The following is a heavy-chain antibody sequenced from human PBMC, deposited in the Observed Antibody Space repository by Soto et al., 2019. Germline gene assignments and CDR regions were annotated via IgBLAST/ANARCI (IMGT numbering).Heavy chain of an antibody. CDR1: RFTFSSYA. CDR3: AKDRLRDGSSRQGFDY. D-gene: IGHD6-6*01. J-gene: IGHJ4*02. CDR2: ITGSGDST. Sequence: PGGSLRLSCAASRFTFSSYAMSWVRQPPGKGLEWVSSITGSGDSTYTADSVRGRFTISRDNSKNTLFLQMNSLRAEDTAVYYCAKDRLRDGSSRQGFDYWGQGTLVTVSS. V-gene: IGHV3-23*01.